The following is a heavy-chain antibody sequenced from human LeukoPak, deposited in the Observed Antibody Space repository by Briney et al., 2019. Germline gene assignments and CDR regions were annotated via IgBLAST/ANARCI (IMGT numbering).Heavy chain of an antibody. J-gene: IGHJ6*03. D-gene: IGHD5-18*01. CDR3: ARDRSYGYYYYYMDV. CDR2: ISSNGGST. V-gene: IGHV3-64*01. CDR1: GFTFSSYA. Sequence: GGSLRLSCAASGFTFSSYAMHWVRQAPGKGLEYVSAISSNGGSTYYANSVKGRFTISRDNSKNTLYLQMGSLRAEDMAVYYCARDRSYGYYYYYMDVWGKGTTVTVSS.